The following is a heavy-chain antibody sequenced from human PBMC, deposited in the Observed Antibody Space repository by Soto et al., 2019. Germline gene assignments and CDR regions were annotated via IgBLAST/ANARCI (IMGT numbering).Heavy chain of an antibody. J-gene: IGHJ4*02. Sequence: SLPLSLRNGVLGDYIASGCDWGWIRQPPGKVLEWIGSIYHSGSTYYNPSLKSRVTVSVDTSKNQFSLNLRSVTAADTAVYYCARLPSRHLVDYWGQGTLLTVSS. CDR1: GDYIASGCD. D-gene: IGHD3-3*02. V-gene: IGHV4-38-2*01. CDR3: ARLPSRHLVDY. CDR2: IYHSGST.